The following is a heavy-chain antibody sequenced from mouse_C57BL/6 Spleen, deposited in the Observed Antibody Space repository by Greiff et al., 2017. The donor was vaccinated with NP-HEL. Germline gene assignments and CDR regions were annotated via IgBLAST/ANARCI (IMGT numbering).Heavy chain of an antibody. CDR1: GFSFNTYA. CDR3: VRQKTGYYAMDY. CDR2: IRSKSNNYAT. V-gene: IGHV10-1*01. Sequence: EVQLVESGGGLVQPKGSLKLSCAASGFSFNTYAMNWVRQAPGKGLEWVALIRSKSNNYATYYADSVKDRFTISRDDSESMLYLQMNNLKTEDTAMYYCVRQKTGYYAMDYWGQGTSVTVSS. J-gene: IGHJ4*01.